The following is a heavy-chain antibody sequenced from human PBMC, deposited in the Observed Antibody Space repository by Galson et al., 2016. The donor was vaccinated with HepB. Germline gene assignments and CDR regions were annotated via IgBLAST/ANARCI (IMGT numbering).Heavy chain of an antibody. D-gene: IGHD6-25*01. CDR1: GYTFTDYA. CDR2: IDAGKDNT. J-gene: IGHJ6*03. Sequence: SVKVSCKASGYTFTDYAMHWVRQAPGQRLEWMGWIDAGKDNTKYSQKFQGRVTITSDTSATTAYMELRSLRSEDTAVYYCARALIAARRNRYYYYNYYIDVWGKGTTVTVSS. CDR3: ARALIAARRNRYYYYNYYIDV. V-gene: IGHV1-3*01.